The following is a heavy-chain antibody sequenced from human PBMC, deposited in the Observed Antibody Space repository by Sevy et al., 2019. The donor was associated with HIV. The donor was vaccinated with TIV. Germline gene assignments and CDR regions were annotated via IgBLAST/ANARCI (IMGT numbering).Heavy chain of an antibody. CDR1: GYTFTGYY. J-gene: IGHJ4*02. Sequence: ASVKVSCKASGYTFTGYYMHWVRQAPGQGLEWMGWINPNSGGTNYAQKFQGRVTMTRDTSISTAYMELSRLRSDDTAGYYCGRGPPRYYDSSGYQFSDYWGQGTLVTVSS. D-gene: IGHD3-22*01. CDR2: INPNSGGT. V-gene: IGHV1-2*02. CDR3: GRGPPRYYDSSGYQFSDY.